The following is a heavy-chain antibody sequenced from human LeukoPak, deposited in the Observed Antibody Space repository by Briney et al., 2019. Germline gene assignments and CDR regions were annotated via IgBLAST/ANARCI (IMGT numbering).Heavy chain of an antibody. V-gene: IGHV3-23*01. CDR3: AKPSRSVTMIRGFLDY. CDR2: ISGSGDST. D-gene: IGHD3-10*01. J-gene: IGHJ4*02. Sequence: GGSLRLSCAASGFTFSDYAMNWVRQAPGKGLEWVSSISGSGDSTYYADSVKGRFTISRDTSKNTLYLQLNSLRAEDTAIYYCAKPSRSVTMIRGFLDYWGQGSPVTVSS. CDR1: GFTFSDYA.